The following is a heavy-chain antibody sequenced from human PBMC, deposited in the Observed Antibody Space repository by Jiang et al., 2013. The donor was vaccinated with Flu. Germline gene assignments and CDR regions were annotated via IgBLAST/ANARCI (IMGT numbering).Heavy chain of an antibody. CDR1: GVSISSGDYF. CDR2: IYHGDDS. J-gene: IGHJ3*01. V-gene: IGHV4-30-4*01. Sequence: PGLVKPSQTLSLTCTVSGVSISSGDYFWSWIRQPPGKGLEWIAYIYHGDDSYYNPSLKSRGTISVDTSKNQFSLKVRSVTAADTAVYYCAAATSITMWAFAFWGQGTMVTV. CDR3: AAATSITMWAFAF. D-gene: IGHD3-10*02.